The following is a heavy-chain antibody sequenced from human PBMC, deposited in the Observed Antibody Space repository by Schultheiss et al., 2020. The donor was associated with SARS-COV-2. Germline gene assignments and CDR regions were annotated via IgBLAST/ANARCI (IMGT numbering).Heavy chain of an antibody. CDR2: ISSSSSYI. D-gene: IGHD3/OR15-3a*01. Sequence: GGSLRLSCAASGFTVSSNYMSWVRQAPGKGLEWVSSISSSSSYIYYADSVKGRFTISRDNAKNSLYLQMNSLRAEDTAVYYCARDRTESYYYYYYMDVWGKGTTVTVSS. V-gene: IGHV3-21*01. CDR3: ARDRTESYYYYYYMDV. CDR1: GFTVSSNY. J-gene: IGHJ6*03.